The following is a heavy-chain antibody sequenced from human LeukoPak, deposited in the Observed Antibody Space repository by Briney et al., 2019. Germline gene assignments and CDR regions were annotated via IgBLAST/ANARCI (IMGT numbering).Heavy chain of an antibody. CDR2: IYYSGST. Sequence: PSETLSLTCTVSGGSISSYYWRWIRQPPGKGLEWIGYIYYSGSTNYNPSLKSRVTISVDTSKNQFSLKLSSVTAPDTAVYYCARRVVVAATRWFDPWGQGTLVTVSS. V-gene: IGHV4-59*08. CDR1: GGSISSYY. J-gene: IGHJ5*02. D-gene: IGHD2-15*01. CDR3: ARRVVVAATRWFDP.